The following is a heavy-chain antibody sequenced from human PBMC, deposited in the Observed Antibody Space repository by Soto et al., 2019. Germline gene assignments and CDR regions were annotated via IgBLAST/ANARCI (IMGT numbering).Heavy chain of an antibody. CDR3: AKSIFGVVGVLDY. CDR1: GFTFSNYG. CDR2: ISYDESNK. Sequence: QVQLVESGGGVVQPGRSLRLSCAASGFTFSNYGMHWVRQAPGKGLEWVAVISYDESNKYYADSVKGRFTISRDRSKNTVYLQMNSLRAEDTAVYYCAKSIFGVVGVLDYWCQGTLVTVSS. V-gene: IGHV3-30*18. J-gene: IGHJ4*02. D-gene: IGHD3-3*01.